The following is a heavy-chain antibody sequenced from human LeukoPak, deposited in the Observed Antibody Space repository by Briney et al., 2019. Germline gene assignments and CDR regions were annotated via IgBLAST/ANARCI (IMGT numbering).Heavy chain of an antibody. J-gene: IGHJ4*02. V-gene: IGHV3-30*18. Sequence: GGSLRLSCAASGFTFSSYVMHWVRQAPGKGLEWVPVISYDGSNKYYADSVKGRFTISRDNSKNTLCLQMNSLRAEDTAVYYCAKTGDDGYGSSWYRGYFDYWGQGTLVTVSS. CDR3: AKTGDDGYGSSWYRGYFDY. CDR1: GFTFSSYV. D-gene: IGHD6-13*01. CDR2: ISYDGSNK.